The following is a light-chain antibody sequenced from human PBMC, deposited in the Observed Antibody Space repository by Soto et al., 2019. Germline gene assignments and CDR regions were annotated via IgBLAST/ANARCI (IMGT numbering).Light chain of an antibody. CDR1: QSICSY. CDR3: QHYNSYSEA. CDR2: KAS. J-gene: IGKJ1*01. Sequence: DIQMTQSPSTLSASVGDRVTITCRTSQSICSYLNWYQQKPGKAPNLLIYKASTLKSGVPSRFSGSGSGTEFTLTISSLQPDDFATYYCQHYNSYSEAFGQGTKWIS. V-gene: IGKV1-5*03.